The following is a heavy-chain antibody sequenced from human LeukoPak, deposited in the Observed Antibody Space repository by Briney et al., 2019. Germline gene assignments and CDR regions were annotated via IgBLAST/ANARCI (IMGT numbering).Heavy chain of an antibody. V-gene: IGHV1-24*01. CDR1: GYTLTELS. D-gene: IGHD3-9*01. CDR2: FDLEDGET. CDR3: ATYYDILTGYAGFDY. J-gene: IGHJ4*02. Sequence: ASVKVSCKVSGYTLTELSMHWVRQAPGNGCEWMGGFDLEDGETIYAQKCQGRVTMTEDTSTDTAYMELSSLRSEDTAVYYCATYYDILTGYAGFDYWGQGTLVTVSS.